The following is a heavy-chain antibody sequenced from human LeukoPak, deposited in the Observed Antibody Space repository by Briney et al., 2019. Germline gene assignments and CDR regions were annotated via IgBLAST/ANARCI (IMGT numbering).Heavy chain of an antibody. CDR1: GASMSSYY. CDR2: IYSSGST. CDR3: ARGGEAGLAG. V-gene: IGHV4-59*01. J-gene: IGHJ4*01. Sequence: SERLSLTCTVSGASMSSYYWTWNRQPPGKGLEWIGYIYSSGSTNSNPSLKSRVTISVDTSKNQFSLNLSSVTAADTAVYYCARGGEAGLAGWGHGSLVTVSS. D-gene: IGHD4-17*01.